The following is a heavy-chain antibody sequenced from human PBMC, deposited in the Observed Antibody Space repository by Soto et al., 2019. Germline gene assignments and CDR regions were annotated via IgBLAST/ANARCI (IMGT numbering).Heavy chain of an antibody. V-gene: IGHV3-21*01. CDR3: ARDRTPYDY. J-gene: IGHJ4*02. Sequence: GGSLRLSCAVSGFTFNSYSMNWVRQAPGKGLEWVSSISSFSNYMYYTDSVKGRFTISRDNARNSLYLQMNSLRAEDTAVYYCARDRTPYDYWGQGTLVTVSS. CDR1: GFTFNSYS. CDR2: ISSFSNYM.